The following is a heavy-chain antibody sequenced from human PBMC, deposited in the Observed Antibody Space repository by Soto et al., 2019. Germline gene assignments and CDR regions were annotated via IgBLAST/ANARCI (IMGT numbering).Heavy chain of an antibody. CDR1: GGTFSSYT. CDR3: ARDPPRYCSSTSCYACGGDAGYDY. D-gene: IGHD2-2*01. Sequence: QVQLVQSGAEVKKPGSSVKVSCKASGGTFSSYTISWVRQAPGQGLEWMGRIIPTLGIANYAQKFQGRVTITADKSTSTAYMELSSLRSEDTAVYYCARDPPRYCSSTSCYACGGDAGYDYWGQGTLVTVSS. J-gene: IGHJ4*02. CDR2: IIPTLGIA. V-gene: IGHV1-69*08.